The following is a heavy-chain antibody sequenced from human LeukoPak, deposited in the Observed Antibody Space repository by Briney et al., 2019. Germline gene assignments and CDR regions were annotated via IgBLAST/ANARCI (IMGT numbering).Heavy chain of an antibody. J-gene: IGHJ4*02. CDR3: AKEIYYDSSAFFDY. CDR2: IGYDGSNK. CDR1: GITFSSYG. D-gene: IGHD3-22*01. V-gene: IGHV3-30*18. Sequence: PGGSLRLSCAASGITFSSYGMHWVRQAPGKGLEWVAVIGYDGSNKYYADSVKGRFTISRDNSKNTLYLQMNSLRTEDTAVYFCAKEIYYDSSAFFDYWGQGTLVTVSS.